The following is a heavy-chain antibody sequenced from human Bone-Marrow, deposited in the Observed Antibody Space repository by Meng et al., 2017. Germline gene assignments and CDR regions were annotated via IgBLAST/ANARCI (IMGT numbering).Heavy chain of an antibody. V-gene: IGHV3-30*04. CDR3: ARDHYSSGWYGVLGY. CDR2: ISYDGSNK. Sequence: GRSLRLSCAASGFTFSSYAMHWVRQAPGKGLEWVAVISYDGSNKYYADSVKGRFTISRDNSKNTLYLQMNSLRAEDTAVYYCARDHYSSGWYGVLGYWGQGTLVTVSS. J-gene: IGHJ4*02. D-gene: IGHD6-19*01. CDR1: GFTFSSYA.